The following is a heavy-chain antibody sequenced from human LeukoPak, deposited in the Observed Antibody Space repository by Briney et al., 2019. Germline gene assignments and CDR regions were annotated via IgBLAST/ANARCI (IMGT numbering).Heavy chain of an antibody. V-gene: IGHV1-69*13. D-gene: IGHD5-12*01. CDR1: GGTFSSYA. Sequence: ASVKVSCKASGGTFSSYAISWVRQAPGQELEWMGGIIPIFGTANYAQKFQGRVTITADESTSTAYMGLSSLRSEDTAVYYCARVGYSGYDMWGFSGYWGQGTLVTVSS. CDR3: ARVGYSGYDMWGFSGY. CDR2: IIPIFGTA. J-gene: IGHJ4*02.